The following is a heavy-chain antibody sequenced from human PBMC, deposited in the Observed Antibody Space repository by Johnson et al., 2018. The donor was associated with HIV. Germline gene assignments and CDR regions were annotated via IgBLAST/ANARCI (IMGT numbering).Heavy chain of an antibody. J-gene: IGHJ3*01. CDR3: AKDIGDGYNRWGAFDF. CDR1: GFTFDDYA. D-gene: IGHD5-24*01. V-gene: IGHV3-30-3*01. Sequence: VQLVESGGVMVEPGGSLRLSCVVSGFTFDDYAMHWVRQVPGKGLEWVAVISYDGSNKYYADSVKGRFTISRDNSKNTLYLQMNSLRAEDAAVYYCAKDIGDGYNRWGAFDFWGQGTMVTVSS. CDR2: ISYDGSNK.